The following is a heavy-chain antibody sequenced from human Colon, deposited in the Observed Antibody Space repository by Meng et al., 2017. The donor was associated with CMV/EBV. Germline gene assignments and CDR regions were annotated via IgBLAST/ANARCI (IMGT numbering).Heavy chain of an antibody. CDR1: GFTFSSYS. Sequence: GSLRRSRAASGFTFSSYSMNRVRQAPGKGLEWVSTISGSSSYIYYVDSMKGRFTISRDNAKNSLYLQMNSLRAEDTAVYYCASSSNYGGYFDYWGQGTLVTVSS. D-gene: IGHD4-11*01. CDR3: ASSSNYGGYFDY. J-gene: IGHJ4*02. CDR2: ISGSSSYI. V-gene: IGHV3-21*01.